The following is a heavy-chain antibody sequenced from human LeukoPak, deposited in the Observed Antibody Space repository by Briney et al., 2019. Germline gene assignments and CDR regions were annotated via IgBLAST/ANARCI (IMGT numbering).Heavy chain of an antibody. Sequence: PGGSLRLSCAASGFTFSDYYMSWIRQAPGKGLEWVSYISSGSDYTNYADAVKGRFTISRDNAKNSLSLQMSSLRAEDMALYFCARSAGRLSPIDDWGQGTLVTVSS. CDR3: ARSAGRLSPIDD. CDR2: ISSGSDYT. J-gene: IGHJ4*02. CDR1: GFTFSDYY. D-gene: IGHD5/OR15-5a*01. V-gene: IGHV3-11*06.